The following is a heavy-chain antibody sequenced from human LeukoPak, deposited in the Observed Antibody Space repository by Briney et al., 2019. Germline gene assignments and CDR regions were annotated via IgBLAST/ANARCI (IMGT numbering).Heavy chain of an antibody. Sequence: PGGSLRLSCAASGFTFSSYGMHWVRQAPGKGLEWVAVISYDGSNKYYADSVKGRFTISRDNSKNTLYLQMNSLRAEDTAVYYCARENFWSGYYTWFDPWGQGTLVTVSS. CDR3: ARENFWSGYYTWFDP. J-gene: IGHJ5*02. V-gene: IGHV3-30*03. CDR2: ISYDGSNK. D-gene: IGHD3-3*01. CDR1: GFTFSSYG.